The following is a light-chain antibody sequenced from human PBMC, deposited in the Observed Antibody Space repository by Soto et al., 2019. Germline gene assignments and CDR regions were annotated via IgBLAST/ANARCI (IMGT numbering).Light chain of an antibody. V-gene: IGLV4-69*01. CDR2: LNSDGSH. CDR1: SGHSSYA. CDR3: QTWVAGIYV. J-gene: IGLJ1*01. Sequence: QSVLTQSPSASASLGASVKLTCTLSSGHSSYAIAWHQQQPEKGPRYLMNLNSDGSHSKGDGIPDRFPGSSSGAERYLTISSLQSEDEADYYCQTWVAGIYVFGTGTKVTVL.